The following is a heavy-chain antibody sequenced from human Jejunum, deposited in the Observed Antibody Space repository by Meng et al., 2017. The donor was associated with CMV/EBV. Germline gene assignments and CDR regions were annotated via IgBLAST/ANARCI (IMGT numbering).Heavy chain of an antibody. J-gene: IGHJ4*02. D-gene: IGHD3-3*01. CDR2: INDNGST. V-gene: IGHV4-34*01. Sequence: LTSAVYGGSFSGYDWSWIRQPPGKRMEWIGEINDNGSTNYNPSLKSRVSLSVDTSKNQFSLKVNAVTAADTAVYYCARGYYEVDYWGQGALVTVSS. CDR1: GGSFSGYD. CDR3: ARGYYEVDY.